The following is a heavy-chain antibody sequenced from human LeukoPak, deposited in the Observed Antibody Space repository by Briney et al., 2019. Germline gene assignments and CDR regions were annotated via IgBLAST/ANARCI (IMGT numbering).Heavy chain of an antibody. CDR1: GFTFSSYG. Sequence: PGGSLRLSCAASGFTFSSYGMHWVRQAPGRGLEWVAFIRYEGSNKYYADSVKGGFTISRDNSKNTLYLQMNSLRAEDTAVYYCANSGYSYGTFDYWGQGTLVTVSS. J-gene: IGHJ4*02. D-gene: IGHD5-18*01. CDR2: IRYEGSNK. CDR3: ANSGYSYGTFDY. V-gene: IGHV3-30*02.